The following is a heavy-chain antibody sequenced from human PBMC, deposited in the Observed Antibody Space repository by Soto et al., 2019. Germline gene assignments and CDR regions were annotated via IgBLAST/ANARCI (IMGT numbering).Heavy chain of an antibody. V-gene: IGHV3-33*01. Sequence: QVQLVHSGGGVVQPGKSLRLSCALSGLTFSDFGMHWLRQAPGKGLEWVAVIWYDGANAYYADSVKGRFGVYRDNSKNTLYLAMNSLRAEDTAVYFCARDPLLIGGPSGRMGGYFDFWGQGDLVTVSS. D-gene: IGHD3-10*01. CDR2: IWYDGANA. J-gene: IGHJ4*02. CDR1: GLTFSDFG. CDR3: ARDPLLIGGPSGRMGGYFDF.